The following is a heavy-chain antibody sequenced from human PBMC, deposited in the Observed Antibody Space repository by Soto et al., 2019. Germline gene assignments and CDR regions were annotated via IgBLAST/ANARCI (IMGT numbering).Heavy chain of an antibody. CDR2: IIPILGIA. D-gene: IGHD3-10*01. V-gene: IGHV1-69*04. J-gene: IGHJ3*02. CDR3: ARDRDGSGSYDAFDI. Sequence: SVKVSCKASGGTFSSYTISWVRQAPGQGLEWMGRIIPILGIANYAQKFQGRVTITADKSTSTAYMELSSLRSEDTAVYYCARDRDGSGSYDAFDIWGQGTMVTVSS. CDR1: GGTFSSYT.